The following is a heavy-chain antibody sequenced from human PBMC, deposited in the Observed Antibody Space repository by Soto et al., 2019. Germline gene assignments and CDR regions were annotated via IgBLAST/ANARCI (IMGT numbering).Heavy chain of an antibody. CDR1: GYTFTSYA. D-gene: IGHD5-12*01. J-gene: IGHJ4*02. V-gene: IGHV1-3*01. Sequence: QVQLVQSGAEVKKPGASVKVSCKASGYTFTSYAMHWVRQAPGQRLEWMGWINAGNGNTKYSQKFQGRVTITRDTSASTAYMELSSLRSEDTAVYYCARGRTGYEYFDYWGQGTLGTVSS. CDR2: INAGNGNT. CDR3: ARGRTGYEYFDY.